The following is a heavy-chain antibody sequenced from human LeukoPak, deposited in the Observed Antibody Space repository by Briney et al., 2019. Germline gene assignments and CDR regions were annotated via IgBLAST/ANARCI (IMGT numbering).Heavy chain of an antibody. CDR1: GGSISSSSYY. V-gene: IGHV4-39*01. D-gene: IGHD4-23*01. Sequence: SETLSLTCTVSGGSISSSSYYWGWIRQPPGKGLEWIGSTYYSGSTYYDPSLKSRVTISVDTSKNQFSLKLSSVTAADTAVYYCARQVGGDYYYYYMDVWGKGTTVTVSS. J-gene: IGHJ6*03. CDR3: ARQVGGDYYYYYMDV. CDR2: TYYSGST.